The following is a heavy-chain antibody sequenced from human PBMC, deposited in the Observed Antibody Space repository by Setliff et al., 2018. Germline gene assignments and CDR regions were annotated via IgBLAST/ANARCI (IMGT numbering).Heavy chain of an antibody. V-gene: IGHV1-46*01. CDR2: IITSTGKT. Sequence: ASVKVSCRASGYTFTNHYMHWVRQAPGQGLEWMAMIITSTGKTSYAQKFQGRVTVTTDTYTGTGYMELRSLRSDDTAMYFCARFGGSCSSSSCYASDLWGQGTMVTVSS. CDR3: ARFGGSCSSSSCYASDL. CDR1: GYTFTNHY. D-gene: IGHD2-2*01. J-gene: IGHJ3*01.